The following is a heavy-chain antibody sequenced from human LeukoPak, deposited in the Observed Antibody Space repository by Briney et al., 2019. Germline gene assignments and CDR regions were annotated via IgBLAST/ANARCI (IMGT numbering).Heavy chain of an antibody. CDR3: VRSSGRPDY. Sequence: GGSLRLSCAASGFTFSDYYMSWIRQAPGKGLEWVSRSERDGSTTIYADSVKGRFTISRDNAKNTLYLQMNSLRAEDTAVYYCVRSSGRPDYWGQGTLVTVSS. V-gene: IGHV3-74*01. CDR1: GFTFSDYY. D-gene: IGHD3-22*01. CDR2: SERDGSTT. J-gene: IGHJ4*02.